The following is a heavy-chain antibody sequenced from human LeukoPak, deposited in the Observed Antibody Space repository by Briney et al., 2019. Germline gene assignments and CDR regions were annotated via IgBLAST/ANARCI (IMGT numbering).Heavy chain of an antibody. CDR1: GFSFSDAW. V-gene: IGHV3-30*02. CDR2: IRYDGSNK. CDR3: AKDLRLYNYYGSGSSGY. D-gene: IGHD3-10*01. J-gene: IGHJ4*02. Sequence: AGGSLRLSCAASGFSFSDAWMSWVRQAPGKGLEWVAFIRYDGSNKYYADSVKGRFTISRDNSKNTLYLQMNSLRAEDTAVYYCAKDLRLYNYYGSGSSGYWGQGTLVTVSS.